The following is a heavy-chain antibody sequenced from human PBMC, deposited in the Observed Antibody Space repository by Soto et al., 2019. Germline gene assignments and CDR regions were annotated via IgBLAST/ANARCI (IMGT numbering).Heavy chain of an antibody. Sequence: QVQLVESGGGVVQPGRSLRLSCAASGFTFNFFAMHWVRQAPGKGLERLAAVSKDGSNTYYADSVKGRFTISRDNPKNTLYLQMNSLRLEDTAVYYCARDIWWEPGVDAFHIWGQGTMVTVSP. D-gene: IGHD1-26*01. CDR3: ARDIWWEPGVDAFHI. CDR2: VSKDGSNT. V-gene: IGHV3-30-3*01. J-gene: IGHJ3*02. CDR1: GFTFNFFA.